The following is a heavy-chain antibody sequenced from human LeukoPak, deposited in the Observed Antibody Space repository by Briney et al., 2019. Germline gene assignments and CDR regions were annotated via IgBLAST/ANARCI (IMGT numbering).Heavy chain of an antibody. D-gene: IGHD3-22*01. CDR1: GGSFSNYY. Sequence: SETLSLTCAVYGGSFSNYYWSWIRQPPGKGLEWIGEINHSGTINYNPSLKSRVTISVDTSKSQFSLKVSSVTAADTAVYYCARQSGYYYDSNGLDYWGQGTLVTVSS. V-gene: IGHV4-34*01. J-gene: IGHJ4*02. CDR3: ARQSGYYYDSNGLDY. CDR2: INHSGTI.